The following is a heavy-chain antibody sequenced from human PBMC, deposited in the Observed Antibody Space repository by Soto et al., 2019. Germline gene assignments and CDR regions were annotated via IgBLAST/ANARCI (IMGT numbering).Heavy chain of an antibody. CDR3: ARYYDFWSGYASYYYYGMDV. Sequence: QVQLQQWGAGLLKPSETLSLTCAVYGGSFSGYYWSWIRQPPGKGLEWIGEINHSGSTNYNPSLKRRVTISVDTSKNQFSLKLSSVTAADTAVYYCARYYDFWSGYASYYYYGMDVWGQGTTVTVSS. CDR2: INHSGST. CDR1: GGSFSGYY. V-gene: IGHV4-34*01. J-gene: IGHJ6*02. D-gene: IGHD3-3*01.